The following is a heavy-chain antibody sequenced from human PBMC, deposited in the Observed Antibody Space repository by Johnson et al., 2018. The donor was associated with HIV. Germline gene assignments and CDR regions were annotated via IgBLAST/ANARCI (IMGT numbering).Heavy chain of an antibody. CDR3: ARGGIAARIDAFDI. Sequence: QVQLVESGGGVVQPGGSLRLSCAASGFTPSIYGMHWVRQAPGKGREWVPFIRYDGSNKYYAESVKGRFTISGDNPKNTLYLQMNSLRAGDTAVYYCARGGIAARIDAFDIWGQGTMVTVSS. J-gene: IGHJ3*02. CDR2: IRYDGSNK. V-gene: IGHV3-30*02. CDR1: GFTPSIYG. D-gene: IGHD6-6*01.